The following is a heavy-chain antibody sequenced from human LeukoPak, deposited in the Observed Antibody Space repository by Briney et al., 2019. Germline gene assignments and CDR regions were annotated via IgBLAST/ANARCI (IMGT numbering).Heavy chain of an antibody. J-gene: IGHJ6*03. Sequence: SLRLSCAASGFTFRDYYMSWIRQAPGRGREGVSYLSSSGSTIYYADAVEDRFAFPRQNAEHTLYLQMNTERSEDTAVYYCARCGYNSRLWYYYYMDVWGKGNTVTVSS. CDR2: LSSSGSTI. D-gene: IGHD3-22*01. CDR3: ARCGYNSRLWYYYYMDV. V-gene: IGHV3-11*04. CDR1: GFTFRDYY.